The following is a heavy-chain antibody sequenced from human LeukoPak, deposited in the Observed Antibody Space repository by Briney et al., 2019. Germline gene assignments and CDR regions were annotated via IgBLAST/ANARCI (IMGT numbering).Heavy chain of an antibody. CDR3: AKDLIVVVPAAITYTGPYYYYGMDV. D-gene: IGHD2-2*02. J-gene: IGHJ6*02. CDR2: ISYDGSNK. V-gene: IGHV3-30*18. Sequence: GGSLRLSCAASGFTFSSYGMHWVRQAPGKGLEWVAVISYDGSNKYYADSVKGRFTISRDNSKNTLYLQMNSLRAEDTAVYYCAKDLIVVVPAAITYTGPYYYYGMDVWGQGTTVTVSS. CDR1: GFTFSSYG.